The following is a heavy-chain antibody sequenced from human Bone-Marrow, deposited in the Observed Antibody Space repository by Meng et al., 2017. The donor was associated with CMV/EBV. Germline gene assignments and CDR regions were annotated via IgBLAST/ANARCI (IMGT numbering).Heavy chain of an antibody. J-gene: IGHJ3*02. CDR3: ARLLHSSWGDDAFDI. D-gene: IGHD6-13*01. Sequence: ASVKVSCKASGYVFISYGISWVRQAPGQGLEWMGWINGYRDNTEAAQKFRGRLIMTTDTSTNTAYMELRSLRSDDTAVYYCARLLHSSWGDDAFDIWGQGTMVTVSS. CDR2: INGYRDNT. V-gene: IGHV1-18*01. CDR1: GYVFISYG.